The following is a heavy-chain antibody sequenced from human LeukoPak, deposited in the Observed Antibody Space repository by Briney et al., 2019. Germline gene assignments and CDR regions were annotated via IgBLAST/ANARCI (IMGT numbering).Heavy chain of an antibody. Sequence: APVKVSCEASGYTFTAYYMHWVRQAPGQGLEWMGWINPKSGGTNYPQKFQGRVTMTRDTSISTAYMELSRLRSDDTAVYYCARGIYGGNSPLVDYWGQGTLVTVSS. CDR2: INPKSGGT. CDR3: ARGIYGGNSPLVDY. V-gene: IGHV1-2*02. J-gene: IGHJ4*02. D-gene: IGHD4-23*01. CDR1: GYTFTAYY.